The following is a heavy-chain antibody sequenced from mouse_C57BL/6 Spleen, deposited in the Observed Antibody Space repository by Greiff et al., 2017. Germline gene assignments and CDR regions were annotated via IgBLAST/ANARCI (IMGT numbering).Heavy chain of an antibody. V-gene: IGHV1-54*01. J-gene: IGHJ3*01. D-gene: IGHD2-12*01. CDR3: ARERLSYYSEGFAY. CDR2: INPGSGGT. CDR1: GYAFTNYL. Sequence: VQLQQSGAELVRPGTSVKVSCKASGYAFTNYLIERVKQRPGQGLEWIGVINPGSGGTNYNEKFKGKATLTADKSSSTAYMQLSSLTSEDSAVYFCARERLSYYSEGFAYWGQGTLVTVSA.